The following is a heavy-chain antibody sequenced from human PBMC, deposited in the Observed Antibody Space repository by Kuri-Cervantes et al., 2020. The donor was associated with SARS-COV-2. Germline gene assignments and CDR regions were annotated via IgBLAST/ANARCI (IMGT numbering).Heavy chain of an antibody. CDR2: MYYSGST. J-gene: IGHJ4*02. CDR3: ARAVERVTGLLDDVDS. CDR1: GYSISSGYY. Sequence: SETLSLTCAASGYSISSGYYWSWIRQPPGKGLEWIGHMYYSGSTNYNPSLKSRVTISIDTSKNQFSLNLRSVTPADTAVYYCARAVERVTGLLDDVDSWGQRTLVTVSS. V-gene: IGHV4-59*01. D-gene: IGHD3-9*01.